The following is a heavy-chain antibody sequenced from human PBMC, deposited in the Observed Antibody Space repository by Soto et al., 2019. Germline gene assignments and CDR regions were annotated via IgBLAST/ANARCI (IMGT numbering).Heavy chain of an antibody. CDR1: GFTFSSYA. Sequence: EVQLLESGGGLVQPGGSLRLSCAASGFTFSSYALSWVRQAPGKGLEWVSAISGSGGSTYYADSVKGRFTISRDNSKNTLYLQMNSLRAEDTAVYYCAKARYFDWLYFDYWGQGTLVTVSS. J-gene: IGHJ4*02. V-gene: IGHV3-23*01. D-gene: IGHD3-9*01. CDR2: ISGSGGST. CDR3: AKARYFDWLYFDY.